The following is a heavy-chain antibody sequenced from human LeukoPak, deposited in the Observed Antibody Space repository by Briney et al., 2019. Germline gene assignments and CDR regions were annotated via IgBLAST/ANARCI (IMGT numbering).Heavy chain of an antibody. CDR2: IYSDGNT. CDR1: GFTVSGNF. Sequence: GGSLRLSCAASGFTVSGNFMSWVRQAPGKGLEWVSVIYSDGNTYYADSVRGRFTVSRDNSRDTLYLQMNSLRAEDTVVYYCARDLYCSAGSCSSWGQGTLVTVSS. D-gene: IGHD2-15*01. CDR3: ARDLYCSAGSCSS. V-gene: IGHV3-66*02. J-gene: IGHJ5*02.